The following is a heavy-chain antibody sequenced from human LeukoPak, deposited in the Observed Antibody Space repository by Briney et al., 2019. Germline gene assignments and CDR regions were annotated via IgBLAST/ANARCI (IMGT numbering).Heavy chain of an antibody. V-gene: IGHV3-66*01. CDR2: IYSGGDT. CDR1: GFTFSSSD. D-gene: IGHD5-18*01. J-gene: IGHJ4*02. CDR3: AKWGGYGYGIDF. Sequence: PGGSLRLSCAASGFTFSSSDMTWVRQSPGEGLEWVSLIYSGGDTYYADSAKGRFTISRDNSKNTLFLQMNSLRDEDTAVYCCAKWGGYGYGIDFWGQGALVTVSS.